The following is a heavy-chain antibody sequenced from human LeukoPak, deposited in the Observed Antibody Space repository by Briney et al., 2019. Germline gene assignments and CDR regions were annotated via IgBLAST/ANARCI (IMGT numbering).Heavy chain of an antibody. D-gene: IGHD4-11*01. CDR3: AKDAQRGFDYSNSLEY. CDR2: IWSDGTNQ. CDR1: QFRFPFSHYG. J-gene: IGHJ4*02. Sequence: TGGSLRLSCVASQFRFPFSHYGMHWVRQAPGRGLEWVAVIWSDGTNQYYADSVRGRFTISRDNSQNTVYLQMNSLRVEDTAVYFCAKDAQRGFDYSNSLEYWDQGTLVTVSS. V-gene: IGHV3-33*06.